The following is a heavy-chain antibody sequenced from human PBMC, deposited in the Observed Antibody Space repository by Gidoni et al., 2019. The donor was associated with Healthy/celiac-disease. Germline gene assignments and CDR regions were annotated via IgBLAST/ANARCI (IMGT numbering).Heavy chain of an antibody. D-gene: IGHD2-15*01. CDR2: ISYDGINK. V-gene: IGHV3-30*04. J-gene: IGHJ4*02. Sequence: QVQLVESGGGVVQPGRSLRLSCAASGFTFSSYAMHWVRQAPGKGLEWLAVISYDGINKYSAASVKGRFTISRDNSKNTLYLQMNSLRAEDTAVYYCAREGGAVVVVAATLGHWGQGTLVTVSS. CDR3: AREGGAVVVVAATLGH. CDR1: GFTFSSYA.